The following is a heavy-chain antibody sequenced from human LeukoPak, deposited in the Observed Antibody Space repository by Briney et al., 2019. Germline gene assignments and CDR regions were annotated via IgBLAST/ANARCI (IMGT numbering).Heavy chain of an antibody. CDR1: GGSISSSSDY. J-gene: IGHJ4*02. V-gene: IGHV3-23*01. Sequence: PSETLSLTCTVSGGSISSSSDYWGWIRQPPGKGLEWVSAVSGSGGSTYYADSVKGRFTISRDNSKNTLYLQMNSLRAEDTAVYYCAKHYYGSGSYLDYWGQGTLVTVSS. CDR3: AKHYYGSGSYLDY. CDR2: VSGSGGST. D-gene: IGHD3-10*01.